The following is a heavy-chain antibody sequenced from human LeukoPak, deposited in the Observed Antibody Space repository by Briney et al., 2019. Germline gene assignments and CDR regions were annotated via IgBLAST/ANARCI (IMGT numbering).Heavy chain of an antibody. J-gene: IGHJ4*02. CDR3: ARGNLYSSSWYLDDY. D-gene: IGHD6-13*01. CDR1: GGSFSGYY. V-gene: IGHV4-34*01. Sequence: SETLSLTCAVYGGSFSGYYWSWIRQPPGKGLEWIGEIYHSGSTNYNPSLKSRVTISVDTSKNQFSLKLSSVTAADTAVYYCARGNLYSSSWYLDDYWGQGTLVTVSS. CDR2: IYHSGST.